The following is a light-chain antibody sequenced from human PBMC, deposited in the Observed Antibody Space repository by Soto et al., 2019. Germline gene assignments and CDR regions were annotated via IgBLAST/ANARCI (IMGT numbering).Light chain of an antibody. V-gene: IGKV3-11*01. CDR1: QSVSSY. CDR3: QQRYNWIT. J-gene: IGKJ5*01. CDR2: DAS. Sequence: EVVLTQSPATLSLSPGERATLSCRASQSVSSYLAWYQQKPGQAPRLLIYDASNRATGIPARFSGSGSGTDFTLTINSLEPEDFAVYYCQQRYNWITFGQGTRLEI.